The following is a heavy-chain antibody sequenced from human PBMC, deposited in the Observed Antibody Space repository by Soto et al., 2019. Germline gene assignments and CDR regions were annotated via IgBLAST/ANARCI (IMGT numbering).Heavy chain of an antibody. J-gene: IGHJ5*02. Sequence: GSLRLCCAASVFTFSSYAMSWVREAPGKGLEWVSAISGSGGSTYYADSVKGRFTISRDNSKNTLYLQMNSLRAEDTAVYYCASHSSSSFRWFDPWGQGTLVTVSS. D-gene: IGHD6-13*01. V-gene: IGHV3-23*01. CDR2: ISGSGGST. CDR3: ASHSSSSFRWFDP. CDR1: VFTFSSYA.